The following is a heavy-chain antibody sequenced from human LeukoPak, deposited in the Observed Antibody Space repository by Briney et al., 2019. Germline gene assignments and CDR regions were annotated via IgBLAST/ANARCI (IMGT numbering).Heavy chain of an antibody. CDR3: ARVVDLDSSSRTLYFDY. CDR1: GGSISSGSYY. D-gene: IGHD6-13*01. Sequence: PSQTLSLTCTVSGGSISSGSYYWSWIRQPAGKGLEWIGHIYTTGSTTYNPSLKSRVTISVDTSKNQFSLKLSSVTAADTAVYYCARVVDLDSSSRTLYFDYWGQGTLVTVSS. J-gene: IGHJ4*02. V-gene: IGHV4-61*09. CDR2: IYTTGST.